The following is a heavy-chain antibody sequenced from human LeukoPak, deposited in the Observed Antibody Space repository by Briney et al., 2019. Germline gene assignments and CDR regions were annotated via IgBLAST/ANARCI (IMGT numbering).Heavy chain of an antibody. J-gene: IGHJ4*02. CDR2: IYYSGST. V-gene: IGHV4-59*08. CDR1: GGSISSYY. Sequence: PSETLSLTCTVSGGSISSYYWSWIRQPPGKGLEWIGYIYYSGSTNYNPSLKSRVTISVDTSKNQFSLRLSSLTAADTAVYYCARHKSSGTYPLDYWGQGILVTVSS. D-gene: IGHD3-10*01. CDR3: ARHKSSGTYPLDY.